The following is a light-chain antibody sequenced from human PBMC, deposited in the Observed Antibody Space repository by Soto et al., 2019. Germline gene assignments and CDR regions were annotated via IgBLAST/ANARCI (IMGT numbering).Light chain of an antibody. J-gene: IGKJ1*01. CDR1: QSVSSSY. CDR3: QQYCSSQT. V-gene: IGKV3-20*01. CDR2: GAS. Sequence: EIVLTQSPGTLSLSPGKRATLSCRASQSVSSSYLAWYQQKPGQAPRLLIYGASSRATGIPHRFSGSRSGTDFTLTISRLEPEDFSVYYCQQYCSSQTFGQGTKVEIK.